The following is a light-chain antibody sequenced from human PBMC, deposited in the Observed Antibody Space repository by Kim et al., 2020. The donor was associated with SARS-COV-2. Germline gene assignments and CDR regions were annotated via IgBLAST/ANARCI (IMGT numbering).Light chain of an antibody. CDR3: QAWDSSTHNYV. CDR2: QDN. Sequence: PGQTASITCSGYTLGDKYVSSYQQKPGQCPVVVIYQDNQRPSGIPERFSGSNSGNTATLTISGTQAMDEADYYCQAWDSSTHNYVFGAGTKVTVL. CDR1: TLGDKY. V-gene: IGLV3-1*01. J-gene: IGLJ1*01.